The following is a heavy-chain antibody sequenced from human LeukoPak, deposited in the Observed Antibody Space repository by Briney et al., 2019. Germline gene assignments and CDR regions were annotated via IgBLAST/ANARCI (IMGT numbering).Heavy chain of an antibody. J-gene: IGHJ4*02. CDR2: IYYTGRT. V-gene: IGHV4-59*12. Sequence: KPSETLSLTCTVSGGSISSYYWSWIRQPPGKGLEWIGYIYYTGRTNYNPSVKSRVTTSVDTSKNQFSLKLSSVTAADTAVYYCARGNIAVAGLFDYWGQGTLVTVS. D-gene: IGHD6-19*01. CDR3: ARGNIAVAGLFDY. CDR1: GGSISSYY.